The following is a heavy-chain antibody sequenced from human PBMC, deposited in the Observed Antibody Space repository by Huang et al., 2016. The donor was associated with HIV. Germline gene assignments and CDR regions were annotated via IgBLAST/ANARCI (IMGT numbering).Heavy chain of an antibody. CDR1: GYTFTSYG. J-gene: IGHJ3*02. CDR3: ARDPKYHRIGYYRQRRGIDI. CDR2: ISASSGDT. D-gene: IGHD3-22*01. V-gene: IGHV1-18*01. Sequence: QIQLMQSGPELKQPGASVKVSCKASGYTFTSYGITWVSQAPGQGHEWMGWISASSGDTEYAQKFQGRVTLTTDTSTNIAYMELRILRSDDTAKYYCARDPKYHRIGYYRQRRGIDIWGQGTMVIVSS.